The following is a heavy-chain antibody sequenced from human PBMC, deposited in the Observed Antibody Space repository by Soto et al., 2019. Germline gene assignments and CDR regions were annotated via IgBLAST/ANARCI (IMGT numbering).Heavy chain of an antibody. D-gene: IGHD6-19*01. Sequence: ASVKVSCKVSGYTLTELSMHWVRQPPGKRLEWMGGFDPEDGETIYAQKLQSKVTMTEDTSTDTDNMKLSSMRSEDTAMYYYAVGYSSGWYSFDYWGQGTLVTGSS. V-gene: IGHV1-24*01. J-gene: IGHJ4*02. CDR3: AVGYSSGWYSFDY. CDR2: FDPEDGET. CDR1: GYTLTELS.